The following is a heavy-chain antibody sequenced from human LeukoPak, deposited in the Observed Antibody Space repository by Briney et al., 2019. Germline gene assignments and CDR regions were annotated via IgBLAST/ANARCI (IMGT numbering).Heavy chain of an antibody. D-gene: IGHD3-3*01. J-gene: IGHJ4*02. Sequence: GGSLRLSCAASGFTFSNCWMHWVRQAPGKGLEWVAVISYDGSNKYHADSVKGRFTISRDNSKNTLYLQMNSLRAEDTAVYYCAKDREWLGVLGYWGQGTLVTVSS. V-gene: IGHV3-30*18. CDR3: AKDREWLGVLGY. CDR1: GFTFSNCW. CDR2: ISYDGSNK.